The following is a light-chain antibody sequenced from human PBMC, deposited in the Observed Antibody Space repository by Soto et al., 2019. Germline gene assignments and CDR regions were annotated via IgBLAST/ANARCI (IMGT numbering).Light chain of an antibody. Sequence: EIVLTQSPGTLSLSPGERATLSCRASRSVSSTYLAWYQQKPGQAPSLLIYGASRRATGTPDRFSGSGSGTDFTLTISRLEPEDFAVYYCQQYGRSPLTFGGGTKVDIK. V-gene: IGKV3-20*01. CDR1: RSVSSTY. J-gene: IGKJ4*01. CDR2: GAS. CDR3: QQYGRSPLT.